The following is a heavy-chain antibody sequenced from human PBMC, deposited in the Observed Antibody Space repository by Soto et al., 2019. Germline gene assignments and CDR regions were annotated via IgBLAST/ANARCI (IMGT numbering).Heavy chain of an antibody. CDR1: GGSISSYY. J-gene: IGHJ3*02. V-gene: IGHV4-59*08. Sequence: SDPLSLTCTVSGGSISSYYWSWIRQPPGKGLEWIGYICYSGSTNYNPSLKSRVTISVDTSKNQFSLKLSSVTAADTAVYYCARAGGMITFGGVIVPDAFDIWGQGTMVT. CDR2: ICYSGST. CDR3: ARAGGMITFGGVIVPDAFDI. D-gene: IGHD3-16*02.